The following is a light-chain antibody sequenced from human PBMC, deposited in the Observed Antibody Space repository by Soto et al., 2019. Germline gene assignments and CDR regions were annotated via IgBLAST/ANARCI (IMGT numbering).Light chain of an antibody. CDR3: TSYTTSATGI. V-gene: IGLV2-14*01. J-gene: IGLJ1*01. Sequence: QAVVTQPASVSASPGQSITLSCSDVEVFNYVSWYQHHPGRAPKLIIYEVSRRPSGVSPRFSGSKSGNTASLTISGLRSEDEADYYCTSYTTSATGIFGTGTKVTVL. CDR2: EVS. CDR1: VEVFNY.